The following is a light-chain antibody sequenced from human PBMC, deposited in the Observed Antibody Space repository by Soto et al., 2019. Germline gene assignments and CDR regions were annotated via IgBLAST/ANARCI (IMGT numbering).Light chain of an antibody. CDR1: QSVGRN. Sequence: DIVMTQSPATLSVSPGERATLSCRASQSVGRNLAWYQQKPGQAPRLLIYAASDRASDLPARFSGSGSGTEFPLTISSRQSEDFAVFYCQQYADWPWTLGQGTKVDI. CDR2: AAS. J-gene: IGKJ1*01. CDR3: QQYADWPWT. V-gene: IGKV3-15*01.